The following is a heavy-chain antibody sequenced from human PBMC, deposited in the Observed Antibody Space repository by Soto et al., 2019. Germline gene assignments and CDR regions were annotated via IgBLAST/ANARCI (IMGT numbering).Heavy chain of an antibody. J-gene: IGHJ5*02. Sequence: QVQLQQWGAGLLKPSETLSLTCAVYGGSFSGYYWSWIRQPPGKGLEWIGEINHSGSTNYNPSLKSRVTISVDTSKNQFSLKLSSVTAADTAVYYCARVPRSFLNRRSWGLFDPWGQGTLVTVSS. V-gene: IGHV4-34*01. CDR1: GGSFSGYY. CDR3: ARVPRSFLNRRSWGLFDP. CDR2: INHSGST. D-gene: IGHD3-16*01.